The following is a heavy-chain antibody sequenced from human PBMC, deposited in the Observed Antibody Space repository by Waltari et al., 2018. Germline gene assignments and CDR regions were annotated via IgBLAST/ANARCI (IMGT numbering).Heavy chain of an antibody. CDR1: GFTFSSYA. Sequence: EAQLLESGGGLVQPGGSLRLSCAASGFTFSSYAMSWVRQAPGKGLEWVSVIYSGGSTYYADSVKGRFTISRDNSKNTLYLQMNSLRAEDTAVYYCAKDRAYYYDSSGYYTDPYYMDVWGKGTTVTVSS. CDR2: IYSGGST. J-gene: IGHJ6*03. V-gene: IGHV3-23*03. CDR3: AKDRAYYYDSSGYYTDPYYMDV. D-gene: IGHD3-22*01.